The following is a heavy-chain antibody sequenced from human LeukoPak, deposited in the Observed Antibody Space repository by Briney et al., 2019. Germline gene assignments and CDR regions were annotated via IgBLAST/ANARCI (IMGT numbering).Heavy chain of an antibody. CDR3: ARDGSGSYYFDY. Sequence: PGGSLRLSCAASGFTFDDYGMSWVRQAPGKGLEWVSGINWNGGSTGYADSVKGRFTISRDNAKNSLYLQMNSLRAEDTALNYCARDGSGSYYFDYWGQGTLVTVSS. CDR2: INWNGGST. V-gene: IGHV3-20*04. J-gene: IGHJ4*02. CDR1: GFTFDDYG. D-gene: IGHD1-26*01.